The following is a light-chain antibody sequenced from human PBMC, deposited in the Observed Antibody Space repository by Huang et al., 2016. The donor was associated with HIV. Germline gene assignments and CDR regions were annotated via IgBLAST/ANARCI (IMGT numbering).Light chain of an antibody. CDR3: QQYNEWPLT. CDR2: DTS. V-gene: IGKV3-15*01. J-gene: IGKJ4*01. CDR1: QTVNSN. Sequence: ERVMTQSPITLSVSPGERATLSCRASQTVNSNLAWYQQKPGQAPRLLIYDTSTWATGIPARFSGSGSGTEFTLTISSLQSEDFAVYYCQQYNEWPLTFGGGTKVEIK.